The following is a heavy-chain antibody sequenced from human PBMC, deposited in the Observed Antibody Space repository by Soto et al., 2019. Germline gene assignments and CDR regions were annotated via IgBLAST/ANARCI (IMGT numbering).Heavy chain of an antibody. CDR3: ASCYCSVGSCFTCWHFDL. CDR1: GYSFDTFG. V-gene: IGHV1-18*01. CDR2: ISIEKGDT. Sequence: QVQVVQSGAEVKKPGASVKVACKASGYSFDTFGMSWVRQAPGQGLEWMGWISIEKGDTNSAQKFQDRVTMTTDTSTSPAYMELRSLTSDDTAVYYCASCYCSVGSCFTCWHFDLWGRGTLVTVSS. J-gene: IGHJ2*01. D-gene: IGHD2-15*01.